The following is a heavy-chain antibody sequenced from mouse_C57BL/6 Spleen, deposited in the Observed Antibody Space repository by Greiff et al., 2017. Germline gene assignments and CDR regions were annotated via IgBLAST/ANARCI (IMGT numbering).Heavy chain of an antibody. CDR2: INPSNGGT. J-gene: IGHJ2*01. D-gene: IGHD2-3*01. CDR1: GYTFTSYW. V-gene: IGHV1-53*01. Sequence: VQLQQPGTELVKPGASVKLSCKASGYTFTSYWMHWVKQRPGQGLEWIGNINPSNGGTNYNEKFKSKATLTVAKSSSTAYMQLSSLTSEDSAVYYCAREGGYYEGYFDYWGQGTTLTVSS. CDR3: AREGGYYEGYFDY.